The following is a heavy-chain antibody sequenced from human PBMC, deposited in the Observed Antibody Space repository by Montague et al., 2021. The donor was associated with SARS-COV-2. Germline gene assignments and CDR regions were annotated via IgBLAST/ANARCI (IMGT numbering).Heavy chain of an antibody. Sequence: SLRLSCAASGFTFSAYAMNWVRQAPGRGLEWVAGIGGGVGNTYYADSVKGRFTISRDNSKKALYLQLNTLRPEDTAVYYCAKGMDRMVQGIIIWKNGDYFDYWGQGTLVAVSS. D-gene: IGHD3-10*01. V-gene: IGHV3-23*01. CDR3: AKGMDRMVQGIIIWKNGDYFDY. CDR2: IGGGVGNT. CDR1: GFTFSAYA. J-gene: IGHJ4*02.